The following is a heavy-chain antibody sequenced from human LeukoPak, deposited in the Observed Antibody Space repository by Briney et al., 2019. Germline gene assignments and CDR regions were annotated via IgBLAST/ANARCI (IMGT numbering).Heavy chain of an antibody. CDR1: GFTFSSYA. J-gene: IGHJ4*02. CDR2: ISSNGGST. V-gene: IGHV3-64*04. Sequence: GGSLRLSCSASGFTFSSYAMHWVRQAPGKGLEYVSAISSNGGSTYYADSVKGRFTISRDNSKNTLYLQMNSLRAEDTAVYYCARRHHFGFLDSWGQGTLVTVSS. CDR3: ARRHHFGFLDS. D-gene: IGHD3-10*01.